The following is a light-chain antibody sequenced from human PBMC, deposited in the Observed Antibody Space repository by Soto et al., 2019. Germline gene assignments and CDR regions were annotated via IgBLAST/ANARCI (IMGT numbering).Light chain of an antibody. Sequence: DIVMTQSPATLSVSPGERATVSCRASQRVSSNLAWYQQKPGQAPRLLIYGASTRATGIPARFSGSGSGTEFTLTIGSLQSEDVAVYYCQQYNNGPRTFGQGTKLEIK. V-gene: IGKV3-15*01. J-gene: IGKJ2*01. CDR3: QQYNNGPRT. CDR1: QRVSSN. CDR2: GAS.